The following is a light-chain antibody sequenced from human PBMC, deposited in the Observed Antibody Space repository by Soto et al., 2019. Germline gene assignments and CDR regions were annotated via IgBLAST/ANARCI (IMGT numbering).Light chain of an antibody. Sequence: QPVLTQSRSASASLGASVKLTCTLSSGHSSYAIAWHQQQPEKGPRYLMKLNSDGSHSKGDGIPDRFSGSSSGAERYLTISSLQSEDEADYYCQTWGSGTVVFGGGTKLTVL. CDR1: SGHSSYA. V-gene: IGLV4-69*01. J-gene: IGLJ2*01. CDR2: LNSDGSH. CDR3: QTWGSGTVV.